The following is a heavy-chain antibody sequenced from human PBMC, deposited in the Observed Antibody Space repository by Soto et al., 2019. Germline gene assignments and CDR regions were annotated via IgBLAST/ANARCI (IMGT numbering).Heavy chain of an antibody. Sequence: GRSLRLSCAVCGLTFITTWITWVRQAPGKGLEWLASINQDGSATYYVDSVKGRFTISRDNAKNSLYLQLNSLRAEDSVTYYCSLDRGTTNLDY. V-gene: IGHV3-7*03. J-gene: IGHJ4*01. CDR2: INQDGSAT. D-gene: IGHD1-26*01. CDR3: SLDRGTTNLDY. CDR1: GLTFITTW.